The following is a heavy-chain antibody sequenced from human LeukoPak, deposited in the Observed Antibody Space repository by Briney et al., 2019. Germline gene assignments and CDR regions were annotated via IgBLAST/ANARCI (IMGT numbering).Heavy chain of an antibody. CDR1: GGSISSYY. Sequence: KPSETLSLTCTVSGGSISSYYWSWIRQPPGKGLEWIAYIYYSGSTNYNPSLKSRGTISVDTSKNQFPLKLSSVTAADTAVYYCARQEEVRGVPFDPWGQGTLVTVSS. D-gene: IGHD3-10*01. CDR3: ARQEEVRGVPFDP. V-gene: IGHV4-59*01. J-gene: IGHJ5*02. CDR2: IYYSGST.